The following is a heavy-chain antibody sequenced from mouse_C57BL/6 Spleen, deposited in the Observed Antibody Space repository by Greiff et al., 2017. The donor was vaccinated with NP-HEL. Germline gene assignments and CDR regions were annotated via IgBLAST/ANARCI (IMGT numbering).Heavy chain of an antibody. CDR2: ISDGGSYT. V-gene: IGHV5-4*01. CDR1: GFTFSSYA. CDR3: ARDRTVPYAMDY. J-gene: IGHJ4*01. D-gene: IGHD1-1*01. Sequence: EVHLVESGGGLVKPGGSLKLSCAASGFTFSSYAMSWVRQTPEKRLEWVATISDGGSYTYYPDNVKGRFTISRDNAKNNLYLQMSHLKSEDTAMYYCARDRTVPYAMDYWGQGTSVTVSS.